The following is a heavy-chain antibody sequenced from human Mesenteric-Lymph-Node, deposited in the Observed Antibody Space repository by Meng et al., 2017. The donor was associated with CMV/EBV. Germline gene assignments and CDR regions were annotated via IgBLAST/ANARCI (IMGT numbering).Heavy chain of an antibody. CDR1: GFTFSSYA. Sequence: GESLKISCAASGFTFSSYAMSWVRQAPGKGLEWVSAIYAGGAGDGAKYADSVKGRFTVSRDNSKNTLYLQMNSLRAEDTAVYYCARLNFGTDYVPYHNYPMDVWGQGTTVTVSS. D-gene: IGHD4-17*01. V-gene: IGHV3-23*05. CDR3: ARLNFGTDYVPYHNYPMDV. CDR2: IYAGGAGDGA. J-gene: IGHJ6*02.